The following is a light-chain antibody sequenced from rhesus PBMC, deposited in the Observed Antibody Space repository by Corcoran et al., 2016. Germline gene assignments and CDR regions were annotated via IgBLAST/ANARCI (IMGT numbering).Light chain of an antibody. J-gene: IGKJ2*01. CDR3: YQHSSGFT. CDR1: QSVRSY. Sequence: QVILTQSPATLSLSPGERATLSCRASQSVRSYLVWYQQKPGQAPRLLIYGASSRATGVPDGVSGSGSGTDVTLTISSLEPEDVGVYHCYQHSSGFTFGQGTKVEIK. V-gene: IGKV3-10*01. CDR2: GAS.